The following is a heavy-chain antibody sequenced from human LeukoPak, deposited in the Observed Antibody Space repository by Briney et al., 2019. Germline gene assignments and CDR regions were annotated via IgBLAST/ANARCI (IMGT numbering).Heavy chain of an antibody. D-gene: IGHD6-19*01. CDR2: FDPEDGET. Sequence: GASVKVSCKVSGYTLTELSMHWVRQAPGKGLEWMGGFDPEDGETIYAQKFQGRVTMTEDTSTDTAYMELSSLRSEDTAVYYCATGIGAVAGTDAFDIWGQGTMVTVSS. V-gene: IGHV1-24*01. CDR3: ATGIGAVAGTDAFDI. CDR1: GYTLTELS. J-gene: IGHJ3*02.